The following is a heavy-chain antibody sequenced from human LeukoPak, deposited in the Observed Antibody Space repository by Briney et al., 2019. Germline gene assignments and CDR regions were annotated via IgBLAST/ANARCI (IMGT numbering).Heavy chain of an antibody. D-gene: IGHD5-24*01. CDR3: ARGWAYFDY. CDR2: IYYSGST. V-gene: IGHV4-59*01. Sequence: PSETLSLTCTVSGGSISSYYWSWIRQPPGKGLEWIGYIYYSGSTAYNPSLKSRVTISIDTSKNQLSLKLTSVTAADTAVYYCARGWAYFDYWGQGTLVTVSS. CDR1: GGSISSYY. J-gene: IGHJ4*02.